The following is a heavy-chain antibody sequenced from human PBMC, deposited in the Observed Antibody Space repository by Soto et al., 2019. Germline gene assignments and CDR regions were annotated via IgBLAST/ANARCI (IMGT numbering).Heavy chain of an antibody. J-gene: IGHJ6*02. CDR3: ARAPDIVLIRAYYYYGMDV. CDR1: GFTFSSYD. CDR2: ISYDGSNI. D-gene: IGHD2-8*01. V-gene: IGHV3-30-3*01. Sequence: PGGSLRLSCAASGFTFSSYDMHWVRQAPGKGLEWVAVISYDGSNIYYADSVKGRFTISRDNSKNTLYVQMNSLRPEDTAVYYCARAPDIVLIRAYYYYGMDVWGQGTTVTVSS.